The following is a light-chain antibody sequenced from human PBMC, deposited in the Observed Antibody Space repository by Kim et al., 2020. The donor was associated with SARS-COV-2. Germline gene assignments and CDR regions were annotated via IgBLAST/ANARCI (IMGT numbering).Light chain of an antibody. CDR1: KLGDKY. Sequence: SSELTQPPSVSVSPGQTASITCSGDKLGDKYACWYQQKPGQSLVLVIYQDSKRPSGIPERFSGSNSGNTATLTISGTQAMDEADYYCQAWDSSTGVFGTGTKVTVL. CDR3: QAWDSSTGV. V-gene: IGLV3-1*01. CDR2: QDS. J-gene: IGLJ1*01.